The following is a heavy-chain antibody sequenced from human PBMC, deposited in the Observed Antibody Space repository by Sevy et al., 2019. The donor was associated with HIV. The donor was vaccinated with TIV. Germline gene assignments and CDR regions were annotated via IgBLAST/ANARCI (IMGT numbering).Heavy chain of an antibody. CDR1: GYTLSDLS. CDR3: AATREYYSDTTGYFDY. V-gene: IGHV1-24*01. J-gene: IGHJ4*02. CDR2: FDPEDGER. Sequence: GESLKISCKFSGYTLSDLSMHWVRQAPGKGLEWLGSFDPEDGERIYAQNFQGRVTMTEDTSTDTAYMELRSLRSEDTAVYYCAATREYYSDTTGYFDYWGQGTLVTVSS. D-gene: IGHD3-22*01.